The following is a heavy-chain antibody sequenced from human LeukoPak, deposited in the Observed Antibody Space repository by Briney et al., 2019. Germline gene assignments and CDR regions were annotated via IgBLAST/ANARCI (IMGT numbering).Heavy chain of an antibody. J-gene: IGHJ3*02. CDR1: GFTFSSDA. CDR2: ISGSGRST. Sequence: GGSLRLSCAASGFTFSSDAMSWVRQAPGKGLEWVSAISGSGRSTYYADSVKGRFTISRDNAKNSLYLQMNSLRAEDTAVYYCARDSMVRGDFDAFDIWGQGTMVTVSS. D-gene: IGHD3-10*01. CDR3: ARDSMVRGDFDAFDI. V-gene: IGHV3-23*01.